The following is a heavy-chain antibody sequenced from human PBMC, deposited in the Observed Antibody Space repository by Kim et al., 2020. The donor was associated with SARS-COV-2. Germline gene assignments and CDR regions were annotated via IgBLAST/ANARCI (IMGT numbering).Heavy chain of an antibody. CDR3: TRNSPLLFGFDP. D-gene: IGHD1-26*01. J-gene: IGHJ5*02. CDR1: GFTFSEST. V-gene: IGHV3-73*01. Sequence: GGSLRLSCAASGFTFSESTLYWVRQASGKGLEWVGRIRTKANNYATEYAESVKGTFTISRDDSKNTAYLQMNSLKTEDTAVYYCTRNSPLLFGFDPWGQGPLSPFSS. CDR2: IRTKANNYAT.